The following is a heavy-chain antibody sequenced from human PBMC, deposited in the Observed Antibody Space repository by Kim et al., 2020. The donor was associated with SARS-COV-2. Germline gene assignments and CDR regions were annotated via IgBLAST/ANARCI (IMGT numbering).Heavy chain of an antibody. D-gene: IGHD6-13*01. CDR2: ISAYNGNT. CDR1: GYTFTSYG. J-gene: IGHJ5*02. V-gene: IGHV1-18*04. Sequence: ASVKVSCKASGYTFTSYGISWVRQAPGQGLEWMGWISAYNGNTNYAQKLQGRVTMTTDTSTSTAYMELRSLRSDDTAVYYCARDPSEKQQPWGSWFDPWGQGTLVTVSS. CDR3: ARDPSEKQQPWGSWFDP.